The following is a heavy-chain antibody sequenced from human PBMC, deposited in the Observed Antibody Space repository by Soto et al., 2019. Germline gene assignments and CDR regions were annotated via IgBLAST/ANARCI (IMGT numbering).Heavy chain of an antibody. CDR2: IFPSDSVT. Sequence: PGESLKISCKASGYTFTNYWIGWVRQVPGEGLEWMGFIFPSDSVTRYSPSFQAQVTISVDKSVDTTYLQWGSLKASDTAMYYCVRGMDRNSAGFWGLGTMVTVSS. CDR1: GYTFTNYW. J-gene: IGHJ4*02. V-gene: IGHV5-51*01. D-gene: IGHD2-2*03. CDR3: VRGMDRNSAGF.